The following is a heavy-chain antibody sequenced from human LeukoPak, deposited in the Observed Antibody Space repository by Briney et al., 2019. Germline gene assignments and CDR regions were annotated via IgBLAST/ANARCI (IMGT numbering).Heavy chain of an antibody. CDR3: ARGVTMIVVVIHDWYFDL. V-gene: IGHV4-39*01. Sequence: EASETLSLTCTVSGGSIRSSYYYWGWIRQPPGKGLEWIGSIYDSGSTYYNPSLKSRVTISVDTSKNQFSLKLNSVTAADTAVYYCARGVTMIVVVIHDWYFDLWGRGALVTVSS. CDR1: GGSIRSSYYY. D-gene: IGHD3-22*01. J-gene: IGHJ2*01. CDR2: IYDSGST.